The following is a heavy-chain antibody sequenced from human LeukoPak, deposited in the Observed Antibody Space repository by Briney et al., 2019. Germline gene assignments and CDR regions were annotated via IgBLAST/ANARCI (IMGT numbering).Heavy chain of an antibody. V-gene: IGHV4-39*01. Sequence: SETLPLTCTVSGGSISSSSYYWGWIRQPPGKGLEWIGSIYYSGSTYYNPSLKSRVTISVDTSKNQFSLKLSSVTAADTAVYYCARLIEEEYCSSTSCYLPDYWGQGTLVTVSS. CDR3: ARLIEEEYCSSTSCYLPDY. D-gene: IGHD2-2*01. CDR2: IYYSGST. CDR1: GGSISSSSYY. J-gene: IGHJ4*02.